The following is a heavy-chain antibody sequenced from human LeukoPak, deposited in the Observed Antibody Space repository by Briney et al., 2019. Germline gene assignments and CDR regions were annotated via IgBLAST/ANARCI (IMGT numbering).Heavy chain of an antibody. V-gene: IGHV3-23*01. D-gene: IGHD1-26*01. CDR3: ARDRGGSSYYFDY. CDR2: ISGSGGST. J-gene: IGHJ4*02. CDR1: GCTFSNYA. Sequence: GSLRLSCAASGCTFSNYAMSWVRQAPGKGLEWVSAISGSGGSTYYADSVKGRFTISRDNAKNSLYLQMNSLSAEATAVYYSARDRGGSSYYFDYWGQGTLVTVSS.